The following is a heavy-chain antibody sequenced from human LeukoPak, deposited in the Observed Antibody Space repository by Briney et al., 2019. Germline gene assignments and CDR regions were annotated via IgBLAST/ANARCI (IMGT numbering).Heavy chain of an antibody. D-gene: IGHD3-10*01. J-gene: IGHJ4*02. V-gene: IGHV4-4*02. CDR2: ISLTGRT. CDR3: SRESEAFCLFGY. Sequence: SETLSLICGVSGGSISSTNWWSWVRQPPGQGLEWIGEISLTGRTIYNLSLNGRVTLSLDVYRNQVSVNLTSVTAADTAIYYCSRESEAFCLFGYWGQGTMVIV. CDR1: GGSISSTNW.